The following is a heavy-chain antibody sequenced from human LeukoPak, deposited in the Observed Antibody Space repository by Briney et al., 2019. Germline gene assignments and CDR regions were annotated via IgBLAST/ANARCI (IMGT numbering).Heavy chain of an antibody. Sequence: GSLRLSCAASGFTFSSYGMHWVRQAQGKGLEWVAVISYDGSNKYYADSVKGRFTISRDNSKNTLYLQMNSLRAEDTAVYYCAKNPYYYGSGSINWFDPWGQGTLVTVSS. CDR3: AKNPYYYGSGSINWFDP. J-gene: IGHJ5*02. CDR2: ISYDGSNK. V-gene: IGHV3-30*18. D-gene: IGHD3-10*01. CDR1: GFTFSSYG.